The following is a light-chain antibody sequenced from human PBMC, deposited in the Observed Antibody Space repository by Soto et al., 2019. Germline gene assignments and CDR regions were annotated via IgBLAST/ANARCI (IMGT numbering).Light chain of an antibody. CDR1: SSDVGNFTL. CDR2: EVT. CDR3: SSYAGRDSFV. Sequence: QSALTQPASLSGSPGQSITISCTGTSSDVGNFTLVSWYQQHPGKAPKLIIYEVTKRPSGVSLRFSGSKSGNTAALTLSGRQAEDEDEADYYCSSYAGRDSFVFGTGTKLTVL. J-gene: IGLJ1*01. V-gene: IGLV2-23*02.